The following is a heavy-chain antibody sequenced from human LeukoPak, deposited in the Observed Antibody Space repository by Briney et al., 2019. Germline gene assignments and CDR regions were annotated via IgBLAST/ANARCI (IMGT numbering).Heavy chain of an antibody. CDR2: IYSGGST. CDR1: GFTVSSNY. V-gene: IGHV3-53*01. CDR3: ARSEGGYSHFDY. D-gene: IGHD5-18*01. Sequence: GGSLRLSCAASGFTVSSNYMSWVRQAPGKGLEWVSVIYSGGSTYYADSVKGRFTISRDNSKNTLYLQMNSLRAEDTAVYYCARSEGGYSHFDYWGQGTLVTVPS. J-gene: IGHJ4*02.